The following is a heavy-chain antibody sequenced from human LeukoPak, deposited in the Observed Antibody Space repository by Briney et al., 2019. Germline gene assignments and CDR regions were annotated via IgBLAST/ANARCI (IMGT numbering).Heavy chain of an antibody. CDR3: TCASNSSGWYDPYYFDY. J-gene: IGHJ4*02. D-gene: IGHD6-19*01. V-gene: IGHV3-49*04. Sequence: GGSLRLSCAASEFTFSSYAMSWVRQTPGKGLEWVGFIRSKLYGGTTEYAASVKGRFTISRDDSKSIAYLQMNSLKTEDTAVYYCTCASNSSGWYDPYYFDYWGQGTLVTVSS. CDR2: IRSKLYGGTT. CDR1: EFTFSSYA.